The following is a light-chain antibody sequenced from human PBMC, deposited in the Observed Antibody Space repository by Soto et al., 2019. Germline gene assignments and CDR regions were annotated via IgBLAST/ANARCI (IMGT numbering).Light chain of an antibody. J-gene: IGKJ1*01. CDR1: QSIMTG. Sequence: DIQLTQSPSTLSASVGDRVTITCGASQSIMTGLAWYQQKPGKAPKLLIYKASDLDVGVPSRFSGSGSATEFTLTISSLQPDDVATYYCQQYNAYSPWTFGQGTKVDI. CDR2: KAS. V-gene: IGKV1-5*03. CDR3: QQYNAYSPWT.